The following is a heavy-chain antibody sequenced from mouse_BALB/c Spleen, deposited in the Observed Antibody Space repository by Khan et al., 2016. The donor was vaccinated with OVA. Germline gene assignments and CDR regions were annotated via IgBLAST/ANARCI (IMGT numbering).Heavy chain of an antibody. V-gene: IGHV5-6*01. CDR2: VSNGGSYT. CDR3: TRLAYCYDSEEFAY. Sequence: EVELVESGGDLVKPGGSLKLSCAASGFTFSTYGMSWVRQAPEKRLEWVATVSNGGSYTYYPDSVKGRFTISRDNAKNTLYLQMSGLRSEDTAMFYGTRLAYCYDSEEFAYWGQGTLVTVSA. D-gene: IGHD1-1*01. CDR1: GFTFSTYG. J-gene: IGHJ3*01.